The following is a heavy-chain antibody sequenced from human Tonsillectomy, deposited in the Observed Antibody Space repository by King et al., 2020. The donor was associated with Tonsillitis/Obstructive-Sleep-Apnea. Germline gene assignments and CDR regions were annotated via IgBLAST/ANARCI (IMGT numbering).Heavy chain of an antibody. J-gene: IGHJ6*03. V-gene: IGHV4-34*01. Sequence: VQLQQWGAGLLKPSETLSLTCAVSGGSFSDYYWSWVRQPPNKGLEWIGDVIHSGSTSFNPSLKSRVIISVDTSKNQFSLRLSSVTAADTAVYYCARGHGDYYMDVWGKGTTVTVSS. CDR2: VIHSGST. D-gene: IGHD3-16*01. CDR1: GGSFSDYY. CDR3: ARGHGDYYMDV.